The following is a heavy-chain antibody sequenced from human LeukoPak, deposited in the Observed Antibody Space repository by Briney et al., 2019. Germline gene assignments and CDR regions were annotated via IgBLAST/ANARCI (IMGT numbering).Heavy chain of an antibody. CDR2: IWYDGSNK. D-gene: IGHD3-10*01. CDR1: GFTFSSYG. V-gene: IGHV3-33*01. J-gene: IGHJ6*02. Sequence: GGSLRLSCAASGFTFSSYGMHWVRQAPGKGLEWVAVIWYDGSNKYYADSVKGRFTISRDNSKNTLYLQMNSLRAEDTAVYYCARDIMVRDYYYGMDVWGQGTTVTVSS. CDR3: ARDIMVRDYYYGMDV.